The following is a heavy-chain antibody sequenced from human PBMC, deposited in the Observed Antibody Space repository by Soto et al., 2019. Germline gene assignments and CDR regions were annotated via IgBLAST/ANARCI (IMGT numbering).Heavy chain of an antibody. V-gene: IGHV3-23*01. CDR2: ISDGPDGA. CDR3: AQGGIGRAPGLDS. CDR1: GFTFSSSA. D-gene: IGHD2-21*01. Sequence: EVQLLESGGGLIQPGGSLRLSCAASGFTFSSSAMTWVRQASGKGLQWISSISDGPDGAYYADSVKGRFTISRDNSKTTLSLQMDSLRTDETALYYCAQGGIGRAPGLDSWGQGTLVTVSS. J-gene: IGHJ4*02.